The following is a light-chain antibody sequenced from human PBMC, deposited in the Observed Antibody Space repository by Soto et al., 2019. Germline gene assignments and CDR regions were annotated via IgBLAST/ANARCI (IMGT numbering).Light chain of an antibody. J-gene: IGKJ2*01. CDR2: VAS. Sequence: DIQMTQSPSSLSASVGYMFTITGRASQSISSYLNWYQQKPGEAPKRLVYVASSLDGGVPARFSGSGSGTEFTLTISSLQPEDFATYYCLQQNNYPRTFGQGTKVDI. CDR1: QSISSY. V-gene: IGKV1-17*01. CDR3: LQQNNYPRT.